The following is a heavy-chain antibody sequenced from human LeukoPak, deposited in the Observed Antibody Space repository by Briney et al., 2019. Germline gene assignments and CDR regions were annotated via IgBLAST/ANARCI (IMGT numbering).Heavy chain of an antibody. J-gene: IGHJ4*02. CDR1: GFTFDDYA. Sequence: GRSLRLSCAASGFTFDDYAMHWVRQRPGKGPEWVSAISGSGGSTYYADSVKGRFTISRDNSKNTLYLQMNSLRAEDTAVYYCATAHTAMVTGLNYWGQGTLVTVSS. D-gene: IGHD5-18*01. V-gene: IGHV3-23*01. CDR2: ISGSGGST. CDR3: ATAHTAMVTGLNY.